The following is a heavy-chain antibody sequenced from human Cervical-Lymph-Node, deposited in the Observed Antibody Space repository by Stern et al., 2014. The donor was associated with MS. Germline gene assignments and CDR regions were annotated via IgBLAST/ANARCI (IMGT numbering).Heavy chain of an antibody. CDR2: IIPIFGTA. CDR3: ARGHPDFDYGSGSYYDY. V-gene: IGHV1-69*01. J-gene: IGHJ4*02. CDR1: GGTFSSYA. D-gene: IGHD3-10*01. Sequence: QVQLVQSGAEVKKPGSSVKVSCKASGGTFSSYAISWVRQAPGQGLEWMGGIIPIFGTANYAQKFQGRVTITADESTSTAYMELSSLRSEDTAVYYCARGHPDFDYGSGSYYDYWGQGTLVTVSS.